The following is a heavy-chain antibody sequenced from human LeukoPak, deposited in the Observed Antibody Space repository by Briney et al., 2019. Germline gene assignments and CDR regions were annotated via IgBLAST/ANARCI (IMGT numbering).Heavy chain of an antibody. Sequence: PGGSLRLSCAASGFTFSSYCMHWVRQAPGKGLEWVAVIWYDGSNKYYADSVKGRFTISRDNSKNTLDMKMNSLRAEDTAVYYCARDAEYYDFCSGPPRDNWFDPWGQGTLVTVSS. CDR3: ARDAEYYDFCSGPPRDNWFDP. J-gene: IGHJ5*02. D-gene: IGHD3-3*01. CDR1: GFTFSSYC. V-gene: IGHV3-33*01. CDR2: IWYDGSNK.